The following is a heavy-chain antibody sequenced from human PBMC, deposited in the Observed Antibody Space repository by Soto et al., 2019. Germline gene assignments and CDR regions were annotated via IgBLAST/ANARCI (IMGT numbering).Heavy chain of an antibody. V-gene: IGHV3-9*02. CDR2: IHWNNGAT. Sequence: GGSLRLSCVASAFSSHHHAIHWVRQGPGKGLEWVSGIHWNNGATGYADSVKGRFTIFKDNVKNSVYLQMNSLRADDTAFYYCTEDILPGGADVWGQGTTVTVSS. CDR3: TEDILPGGADV. D-gene: IGHD3-16*01. J-gene: IGHJ6*02. CDR1: AFSSHHHA.